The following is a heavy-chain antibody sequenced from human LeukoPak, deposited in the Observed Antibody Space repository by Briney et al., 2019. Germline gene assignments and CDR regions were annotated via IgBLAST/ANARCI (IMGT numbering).Heavy chain of an antibody. D-gene: IGHD6-19*01. CDR3: EKDSGIAVAGTLRAFDI. Sequence: GGSLTLSCAASGFTFRNYGMNCVRHAPGKGLVWVTVISYDGSNKHFAHSVKPRFNISRQNSKNTLYPQMTSLRAEDAAVYCCEKDSGIAVAGTLRAFDIWGQGKMGTVSS. CDR1: GFTFRNYG. CDR2: ISYDGSNK. V-gene: IGHV3-30*18. J-gene: IGHJ3*02.